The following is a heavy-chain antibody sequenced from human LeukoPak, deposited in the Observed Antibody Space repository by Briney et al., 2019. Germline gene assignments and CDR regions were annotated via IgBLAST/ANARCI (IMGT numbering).Heavy chain of an antibody. CDR1: GYSFTNYW. Sequence: GESLKISCKVSGYSFTNYWIGWVRQMPGKGLEWMGIIYPDDSDTKYSPSFQGQVTISADKSISTAYLQWSSLKASDTAMYYCARHRPVVGGWFDPWGQGTLVTVSS. CDR3: ARHRPVVGGWFDP. J-gene: IGHJ5*02. V-gene: IGHV5-51*01. CDR2: IYPDDSDT. D-gene: IGHD2-15*01.